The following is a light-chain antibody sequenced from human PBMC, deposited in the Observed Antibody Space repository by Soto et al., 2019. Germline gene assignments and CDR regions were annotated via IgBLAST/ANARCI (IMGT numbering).Light chain of an antibody. Sequence: QSALTQPASVSGSPGQSITISCTGTSSDVGGYNYVSRYQQHPGKAPKLMIYEVSNRPSGVSNRFSGSKSGNTASLTISGLQAEDEADYYCCSLTTSHTYVFGSGTKVTVL. CDR2: EVS. CDR3: CSLTTSHTYV. J-gene: IGLJ1*01. V-gene: IGLV2-14*01. CDR1: SSDVGGYNY.